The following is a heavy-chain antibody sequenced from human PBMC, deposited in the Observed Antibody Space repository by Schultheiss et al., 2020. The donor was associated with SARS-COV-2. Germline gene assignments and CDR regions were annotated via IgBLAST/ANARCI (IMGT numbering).Heavy chain of an antibody. D-gene: IGHD5-24*01. CDR1: GYTFTGYY. CDR3: ARGDGYNSPFDY. V-gene: IGHV1-2*02. Sequence: ASVKVSCKASGYTFTGYYMHWVRQAPGQGLEWMGWINPNSGGTNYAQKFQGRVTMTRDTSKNQFSLKLSSVTAADTAVYYCARGDGYNSPFDYWGQGTLVTVSS. CDR2: INPNSGGT. J-gene: IGHJ4*02.